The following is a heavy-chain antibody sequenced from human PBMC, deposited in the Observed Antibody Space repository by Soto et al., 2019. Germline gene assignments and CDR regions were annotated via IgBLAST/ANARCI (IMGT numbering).Heavy chain of an antibody. Sequence: AASVKVSCKASGFTFTSSAVQWVRQARGQRLEWIGWIVVGSGNTNYAQKFQERVTITRDMSTSTAYMELSSLRSEDTAVYYCAAVPPETRVGAGPDYYYGMDVWGQGTTVTVSS. J-gene: IGHJ6*02. V-gene: IGHV1-58*01. CDR2: IVVGSGNT. CDR1: GFTFTSSA. CDR3: AAVPPETRVGAGPDYYYGMDV. D-gene: IGHD1-26*01.